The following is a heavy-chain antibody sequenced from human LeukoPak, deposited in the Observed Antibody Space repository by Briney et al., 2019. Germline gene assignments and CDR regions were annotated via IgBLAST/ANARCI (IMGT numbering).Heavy chain of an antibody. CDR1: GGSISSYY. D-gene: IGHD2-15*01. CDR3: ARALTSSLDAFDI. V-gene: IGHV4-59*01. J-gene: IGHJ3*02. CDR2: IYYSGST. Sequence: PSETLSLTCTVSGGSISSYYWNWIRQPPGKGLEWIGYIYYSGSTNYNPSLKSRVTISVDTSKNQFSLKLSSVTAADTAVYYCARALTSSLDAFDIWGQGTMVTVSS.